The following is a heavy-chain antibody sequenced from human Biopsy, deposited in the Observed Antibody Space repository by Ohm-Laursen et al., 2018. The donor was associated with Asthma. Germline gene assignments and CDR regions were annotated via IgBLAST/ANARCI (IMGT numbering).Heavy chain of an antibody. J-gene: IGHJ4*02. Sequence: LRLSCAAAGFTFSSYSMNWVRQAPGKGLEWVSYISSSSSTIYYAGSVKGRFTISRDNAKNSLYLQMNSLRDEDTAVYYCARFKRGYSYGYAGVFDYWGQGTLVTVSS. CDR3: ARFKRGYSYGYAGVFDY. CDR2: ISSSSSTI. D-gene: IGHD5-18*01. CDR1: GFTFSSYS. V-gene: IGHV3-48*02.